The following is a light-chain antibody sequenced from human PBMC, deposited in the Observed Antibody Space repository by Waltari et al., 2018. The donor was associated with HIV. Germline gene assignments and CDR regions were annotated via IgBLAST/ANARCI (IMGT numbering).Light chain of an antibody. Sequence: QSVLTQPPSVSAAPGQTVTISCSGSNSNIGNNYVSWYQQLPGTAPKLLIYDNKKRPSGIPDRFSGSKSGTSATLGITGLQTGDEADYYCGTWDSSLSAGVFGGGTKLTVL. J-gene: IGLJ2*01. CDR1: NSNIGNNY. V-gene: IGLV1-51*01. CDR2: DNK. CDR3: GTWDSSLSAGV.